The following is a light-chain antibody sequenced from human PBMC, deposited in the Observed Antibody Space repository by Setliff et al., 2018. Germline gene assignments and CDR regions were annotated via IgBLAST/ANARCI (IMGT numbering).Light chain of an antibody. CDR3: GSYTTASTRV. V-gene: IGLV2-14*03. CDR2: DVA. Sequence: QSALTQPASVSGSPGQSITISCTGSAADVGAYNYVSWYQQHPGKAPKLIIYDVANRPSGVSDRFSGSKSGNTASLTISGLRAEDEADYYCGSYTTASTRVFGTGTKVT. J-gene: IGLJ1*01. CDR1: AADVGAYNY.